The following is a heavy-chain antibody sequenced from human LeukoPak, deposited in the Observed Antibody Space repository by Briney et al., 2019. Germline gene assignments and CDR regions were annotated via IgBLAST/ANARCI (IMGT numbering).Heavy chain of an antibody. V-gene: IGHV1-46*01. CDR2: INPSGGST. CDR3: AIEGPDYGDYDY. CDR1: GYTFTSYY. Sequence: GGSVKLSCTASGYTFTSYYMHWVRQAPGQGLEWMGIINPSGGSTSYAQKFQGRVTMTRDTSTSTVYMELSSLRPEGTAAYYCAIEGPDYGDYDYWGQGTLVTVSS. D-gene: IGHD4-17*01. J-gene: IGHJ4*02.